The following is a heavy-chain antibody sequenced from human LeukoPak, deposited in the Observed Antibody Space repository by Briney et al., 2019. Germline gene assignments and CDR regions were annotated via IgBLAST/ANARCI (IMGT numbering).Heavy chain of an antibody. V-gene: IGHV3-48*01. Sequence: GGSLRLSCAASRFTFSNHGVNWVRQAPGKGLEWVSYINSMSSTIYYADSVRGRFTISRDNAKNSLYLQMNSLKAEDTAIYYCAREVGTPQAFDIWGQGTMVTVSS. CDR1: RFTFSNHG. CDR3: AREVGTPQAFDI. J-gene: IGHJ3*02. CDR2: INSMSSTI. D-gene: IGHD1-26*01.